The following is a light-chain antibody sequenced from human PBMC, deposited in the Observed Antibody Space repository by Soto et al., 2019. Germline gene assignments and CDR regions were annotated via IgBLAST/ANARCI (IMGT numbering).Light chain of an antibody. CDR3: DSYTSSSTYV. CDR2: EVS. CDR1: SSDIGGYNY. J-gene: IGLJ1*01. V-gene: IGLV2-14*01. Sequence: QSVLTQPASVSGSPGQSITISCTGTSSDIGGYNYISWYQQHPGKAPKLMIYEVSNRPSGVSNRFSGSKSSHTASLTISGLQAEDEADYYCDSYTSSSTYVFGTGTKLTVL.